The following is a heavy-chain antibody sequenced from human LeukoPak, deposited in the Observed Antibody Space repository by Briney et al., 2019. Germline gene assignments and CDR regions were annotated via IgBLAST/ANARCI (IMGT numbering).Heavy chain of an antibody. V-gene: IGHV4-59*01. CDR3: ATILPVNYYMDV. Sequence: SETLSLTCTVSAGSISSSYWSWIRQPPGKGLESIGYIYYNGHTNYNPSLKSRVTISVDTSKNQFTLKLSSVTAADTAVYYCATILPVNYYMDVWGKGTTGTVSS. CDR1: AGSISSSY. CDR2: IYYNGHT. D-gene: IGHD2-21*01. J-gene: IGHJ6*03.